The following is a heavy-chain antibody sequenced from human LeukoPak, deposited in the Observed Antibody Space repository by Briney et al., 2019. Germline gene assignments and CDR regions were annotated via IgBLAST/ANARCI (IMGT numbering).Heavy chain of an antibody. CDR1: GFTFSDYY. CDR2: ISSSSSYT. D-gene: IGHD3-10*01. J-gene: IGHJ4*02. CDR3: ARWNYYGSGSYYQFDY. V-gene: IGHV3-11*03. Sequence: GGSLRLSCAASGFTFSDYYMSWIRQAPGKGLEWVSYISSSSSYTNYADSVKVRFTISRDNAKNSLYLQMNSLRAEDTAVYYCARWNYYGSGSYYQFDYWGQGTLVTVSS.